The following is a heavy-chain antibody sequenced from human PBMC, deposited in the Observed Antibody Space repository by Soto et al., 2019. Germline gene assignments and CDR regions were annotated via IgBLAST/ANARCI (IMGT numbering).Heavy chain of an antibody. V-gene: IGHV1-18*01. CDR1: GYIFVNYG. J-gene: IGHJ6*02. CDR2: ISHYSGNT. Sequence: QVQLVQSGDEVRKPGSSLKVSCKASGYIFVNYGIAWVRQAPGKGLEWMGWISHYSGNTYYASKVQARLTMTTDTSTSTAYMDLGILTSDDTAVYYCAMVDNYVTPTPQDVWGQGTTVTVSS. CDR3: AMVDNYVTPTPQDV. D-gene: IGHD3-16*01.